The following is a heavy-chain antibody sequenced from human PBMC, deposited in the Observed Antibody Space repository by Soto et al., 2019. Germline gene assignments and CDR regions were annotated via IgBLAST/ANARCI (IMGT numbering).Heavy chain of an antibody. D-gene: IGHD5-12*01. CDR2: ISGSGGVT. Sequence: GGSLRLSCAASGFTFSSYAMSWVRQAPGKGLEWVSAISGSGGVTYYADSVKGRFTISRDNSKNTLYLQMNSLRVEDTAVYYCAKDDWAGKMATILWGQGTLVTVSS. CDR1: GFTFSSYA. CDR3: AKDDWAGKMATIL. V-gene: IGHV3-23*01. J-gene: IGHJ4*02.